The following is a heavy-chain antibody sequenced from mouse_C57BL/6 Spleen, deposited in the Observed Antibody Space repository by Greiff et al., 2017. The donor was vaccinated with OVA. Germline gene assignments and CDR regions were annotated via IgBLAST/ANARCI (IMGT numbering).Heavy chain of an antibody. Sequence: EVKLMESGGGLVKPGGSLKLSCAASGFTFSDYGMHWVRQAPEKGLEWVAYISSGSSTIYYADTVKGRFTISRDNAKNTLFLQMTSLRSEDTAMYYCAREGNGYAMDYWGQGTSVTVSS. J-gene: IGHJ4*01. CDR3: AREGNGYAMDY. V-gene: IGHV5-17*01. CDR2: ISSGSSTI. D-gene: IGHD2-1*01. CDR1: GFTFSDYG.